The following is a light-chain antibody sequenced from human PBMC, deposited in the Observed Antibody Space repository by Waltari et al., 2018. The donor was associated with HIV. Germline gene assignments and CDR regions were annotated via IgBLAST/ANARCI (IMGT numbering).Light chain of an antibody. CDR1: NFAAYDFKY. Sequence: QSALTQPASVSGSPGQSITISCTGPNFAAYDFKYVSWFQHHPGKAPKVIIYEVTNRPSGVSSRFSGSKSGNGASLTISGLQAEDEASYFCLSYISSASPVFGGGTKLTVL. J-gene: IGLJ2*01. CDR2: EVT. CDR3: LSYISSASPV. V-gene: IGLV2-14*01.